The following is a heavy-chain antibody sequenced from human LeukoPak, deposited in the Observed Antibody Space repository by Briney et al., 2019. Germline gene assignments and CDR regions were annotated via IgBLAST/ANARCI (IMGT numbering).Heavy chain of an antibody. CDR3: ARAKRDYDFWSGYLRYYYYYYGMDV. V-gene: IGHV1-8*01. CDR2: MNPNSGNT. J-gene: IGHJ6*02. CDR1: GYTFTSYD. D-gene: IGHD3-3*01. Sequence: GASVKVSCKASGYTFTSYDINWVRQATGQGLEWMGWMNPNSGNTGYAQKFQGRVTMTRNTSISTAYMELSSLRSEDTAVCYCARAKRDYDFWSGYLRYYYYYYGMDVWGQGTTVTVSS.